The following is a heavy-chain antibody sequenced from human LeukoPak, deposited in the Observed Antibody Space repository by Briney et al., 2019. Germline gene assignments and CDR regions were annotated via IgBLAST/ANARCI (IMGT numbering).Heavy chain of an antibody. D-gene: IGHD2-15*01. CDR2: IRNDGSIK. V-gene: IGHV3-30*02. Sequence: PGGSLRLSCAASGFTFSSYGMHWVRQAPGKGLEWVAFIRNDGSIKYYADSVKGRFTISRDNSRNTMYLQMNSLRAEDTALYYCAKDQKDSSSWYFDYWGQGTLVTVSS. J-gene: IGHJ4*02. CDR1: GFTFSSYG. CDR3: AKDQKDSSSWYFDY.